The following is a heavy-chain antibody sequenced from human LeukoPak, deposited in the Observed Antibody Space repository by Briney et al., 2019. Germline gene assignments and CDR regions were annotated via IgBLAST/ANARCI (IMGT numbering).Heavy chain of an antibody. Sequence: GESLKISCKGSGYSFTSYWIGWVRQMPGKGLEWIGIIYPGDSDTSYSPSFQGQVTVSADKSISTAYLQWSSLKASDTAMYYCARPFCSGGSCYSGYMDVWGKGTTVTVSS. V-gene: IGHV5-51*01. J-gene: IGHJ6*03. CDR3: ARPFCSGGSCYSGYMDV. CDR2: IYPGDSDT. D-gene: IGHD2-15*01. CDR1: GYSFTSYW.